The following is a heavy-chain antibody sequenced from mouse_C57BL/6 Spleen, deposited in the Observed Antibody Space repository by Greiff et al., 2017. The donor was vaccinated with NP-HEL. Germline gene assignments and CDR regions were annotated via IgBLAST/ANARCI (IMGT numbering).Heavy chain of an antibody. CDR2: IRLKSDNYAT. Sequence: EVMLVESGGGLVQPGGSMKLSCVASGFTFSNYWMNWVRQSPEKGLEWVAQIRLKSDNYATHYAESVKGRFTISRDDSKSSVYLQMNNLRAEDSGIYSCTNHDPWFAYWGQGTLVTVSA. V-gene: IGHV6-3*01. J-gene: IGHJ3*01. CDR3: TNHDPWFAY. CDR1: GFTFSNYW. D-gene: IGHD2-3*01.